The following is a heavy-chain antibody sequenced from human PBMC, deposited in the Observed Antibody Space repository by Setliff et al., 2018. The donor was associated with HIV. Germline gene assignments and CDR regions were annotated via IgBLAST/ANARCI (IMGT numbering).Heavy chain of an antibody. CDR2: IYPSGTI. CDR1: AASIRNSY. V-gene: IGHV4-4*07. J-gene: IGHJ4*02. Sequence: SETLSLTCTVSAASIRNSYWTWIRQPAGKGLEWIGRIYPSGTINYNPSLKSRVTMSVDKSKNQFSLKLTSVTAADTAVYFCARSNGWYKFDYWGQGTLVTVSS. D-gene: IGHD6-19*01. CDR3: ARSNGWYKFDY.